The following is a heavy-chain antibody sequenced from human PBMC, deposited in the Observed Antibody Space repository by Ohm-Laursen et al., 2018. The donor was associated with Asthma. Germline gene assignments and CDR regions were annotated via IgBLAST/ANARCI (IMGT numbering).Heavy chain of an antibody. CDR3: ARGRYDSSGYYRSAEYFQH. D-gene: IGHD3-22*01. J-gene: IGHJ1*01. V-gene: IGHV3-30*03. Sequence: SLRLSCTATGFTFSSYGMHWVRQAPGKGLEWVAVISYDGSNKYYADSVKGRFTISRDNSKNTLYLQMNSLRAEDTAVYYCARGRYDSSGYYRSAEYFQHWGQGTLVTVSS. CDR2: ISYDGSNK. CDR1: GFTFSSYG.